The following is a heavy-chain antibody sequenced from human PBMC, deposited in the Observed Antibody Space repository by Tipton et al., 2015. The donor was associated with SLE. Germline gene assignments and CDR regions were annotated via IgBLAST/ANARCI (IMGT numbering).Heavy chain of an antibody. CDR1: GGTFSSYA. CDR3: ASGYSWDYYYYGMDV. V-gene: IGHV1-69*05. J-gene: IGHJ6*02. Sequence: QLVRSGPEVKKPGASVKVSCKASGGTFSSYAISWVRQAPGQGLEWMGGIIPIFNTANYAQKFQGRVTITTDESTSTAYMELSSLRSEDTAVYYCASGYSWDYYYYGMDVWGQGTTVTVSS. CDR2: IIPIFNTA. D-gene: IGHD5-18*01.